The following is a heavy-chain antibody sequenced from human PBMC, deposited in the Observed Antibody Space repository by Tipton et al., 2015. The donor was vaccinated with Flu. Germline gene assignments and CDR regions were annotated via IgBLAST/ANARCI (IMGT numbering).Heavy chain of an antibody. J-gene: IGHJ4*02. Sequence: SLRLSCTAPGFTLRDHWMHWVRLGPGKGLVWVSRISPDGTRATYADTVKGRLTISRDNARNTVHLQMNNLKAEDTAVYFCVRDHSLSGTGPHFDYWGQGIEVTVSA. CDR1: GFTLRDHW. CDR2: ISPDGTRA. V-gene: IGHV3-74*01. CDR3: VRDHSLSGTGPHFDY. D-gene: IGHD1/OR15-1a*01.